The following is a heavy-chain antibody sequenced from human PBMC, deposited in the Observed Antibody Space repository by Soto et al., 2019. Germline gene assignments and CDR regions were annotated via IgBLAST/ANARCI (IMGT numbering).Heavy chain of an antibody. D-gene: IGHD5-12*01. CDR2: IYYSGST. Sequence: PSETLSLTCTVSGGSISSGGYYWSWIRQHPGKGLEWIGYIYYSGSTYYNPSLKSRVTISVDTSKNQFSLKLSSVTAADTAVYYCARDPAPYSGYDYYSYGMDVWGKGTTVSVS. J-gene: IGHJ6*04. CDR1: GGSISSGGYY. CDR3: ARDPAPYSGYDYYSYGMDV. V-gene: IGHV4-31*02.